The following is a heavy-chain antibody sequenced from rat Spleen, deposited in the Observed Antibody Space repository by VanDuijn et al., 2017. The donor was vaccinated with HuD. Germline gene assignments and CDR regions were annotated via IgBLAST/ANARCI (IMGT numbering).Heavy chain of an antibody. CDR3: ARDTASYFDY. D-gene: IGHD1-2*01. Sequence: EVQLVESGGGLVQPGRSLKLSCAASGFTFNKYDMAWVRQAPTKGLEWVASISTGGGSAYYRDSVKGRFTISRDNAKSTLYLQMDSLRSEDTATYYCARDTASYFDYWGQGVMVTVSS. CDR2: ISTGGGSA. V-gene: IGHV5S23*01. J-gene: IGHJ2*01. CDR1: GFTFNKYD.